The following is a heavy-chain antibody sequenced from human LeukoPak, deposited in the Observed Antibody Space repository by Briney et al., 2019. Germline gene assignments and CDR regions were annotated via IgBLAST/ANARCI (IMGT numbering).Heavy chain of an antibody. D-gene: IGHD2-2*01. CDR1: GGSISSYY. CDR3: AAIGYCSSTSCPFDY. V-gene: IGHV4-59*01. Sequence: PSGTLSLTCTVSGGSISSYYWSWIRQPPGKGLEWIGYIYYSGSTNYNPSLKSRVTISVDTSKNQFSLKLSSVTAADTAVYYCAAIGYCSSTSCPFDYWGQGTLVTVSS. J-gene: IGHJ4*02. CDR2: IYYSGST.